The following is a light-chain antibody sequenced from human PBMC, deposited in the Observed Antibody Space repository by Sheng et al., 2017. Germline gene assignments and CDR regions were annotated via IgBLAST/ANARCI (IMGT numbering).Light chain of an antibody. CDR3: QQRSDWPPSLT. CDR1: QSVSSY. Sequence: VLTQSPATLSLSPGERATLSCRASQSVSSYLAWYQQKPGQAPRLLIYTASNRATGIPARFSGSGSGTDFTLTISSLEPEDFAVYYCQQRSDWPPSLTFGGGTKVEIK. J-gene: IGKJ4*01. CDR2: TAS. V-gene: IGKV3-11*01.